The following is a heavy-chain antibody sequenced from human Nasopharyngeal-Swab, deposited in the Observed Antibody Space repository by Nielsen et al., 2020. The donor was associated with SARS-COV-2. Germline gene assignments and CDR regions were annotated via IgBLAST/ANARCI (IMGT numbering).Heavy chain of an antibody. Sequence: GGSLRLSCAVSGFTFSSYAMSWVRQAPGKGLEWVSTISGSGGSTYYADSVKGRFTISRDNSKNTLYLQMNSLRAEDTAVYYCAKVPSIYYGMDVWGQGTTVTVSS. CDR2: ISGSGGST. V-gene: IGHV3-23*01. J-gene: IGHJ6*02. CDR1: GFTFSSYA. CDR3: AKVPSIYYGMDV. D-gene: IGHD6-6*01.